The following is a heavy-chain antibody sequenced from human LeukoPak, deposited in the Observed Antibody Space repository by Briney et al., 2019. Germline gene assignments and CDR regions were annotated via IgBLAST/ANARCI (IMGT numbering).Heavy chain of an antibody. CDR2: IYSVGST. J-gene: IGHJ4*02. Sequence: KSSETLSLTCAVYGGSFSGYYWSWIRQPPGKGLEWIGSIYSVGSTYYNPSLKSRVSISVDTSKNQFSLKLSSVTAADTAVYYCAGPFSSTWPFDCWGRGTLVTVSS. CDR1: GGSFSGYY. V-gene: IGHV4-34*01. D-gene: IGHD2-2*01. CDR3: AGPFSSTWPFDC.